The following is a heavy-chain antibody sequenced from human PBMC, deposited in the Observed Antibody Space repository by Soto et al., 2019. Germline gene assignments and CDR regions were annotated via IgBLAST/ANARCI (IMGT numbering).Heavy chain of an antibody. J-gene: IGHJ4*01. D-gene: IGHD4-17*01. CDR1: GYTCTTYG. CDR2: ISAYSGNT. CDR3: ARVVKAGDYGDYGRYYFDY. V-gene: IGHV1-18*04. Sequence: QVQLVQSGAEVKKPGASVKVSCKASGYTCTTYGITWVRQAPGQGLEWMGWISAYSGNTNYAQKLQGRLTVTTDTSTNTAYMDLRSLRSDDTAVYYCARVVKAGDYGDYGRYYFDYWGHGTLVTVSS.